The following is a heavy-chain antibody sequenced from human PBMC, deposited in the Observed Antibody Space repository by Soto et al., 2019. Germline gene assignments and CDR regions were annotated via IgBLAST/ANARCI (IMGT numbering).Heavy chain of an antibody. CDR2: IFYSGST. CDR1: GGSISSGDYY. CDR3: ARERPDGARLDP. Sequence: QVQLQESGPGLVKPSQTLSLTCTVSGGSISSGDYYWSWIRQPPGKGLEWIGYIFYSGSTYYSPSLKSRVTISVDTSKNQFSLKLSSVTAADTAVYYCARERPDGARLDPWGQGTLVTVSS. V-gene: IGHV4-30-4*01. D-gene: IGHD6-6*01. J-gene: IGHJ5*02.